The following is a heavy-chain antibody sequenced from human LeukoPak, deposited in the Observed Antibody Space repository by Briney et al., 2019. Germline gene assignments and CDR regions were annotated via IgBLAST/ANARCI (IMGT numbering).Heavy chain of an antibody. V-gene: IGHV3-48*02. Sequence: GGSLCPSQPAASFTVSTGCMRCARQAPGKGLEWLAYISSSSSIIYYADSVKGRFTISRDNPKNSLYLEMNSLKYENTAVYYWVRDAASSDYYDAIDIWGQGTMVTVSS. CDR1: SFTVSTGC. CDR2: ISSSSSII. CDR3: VRDAASSDYYDAIDI. J-gene: IGHJ3*02. D-gene: IGHD3-22*01.